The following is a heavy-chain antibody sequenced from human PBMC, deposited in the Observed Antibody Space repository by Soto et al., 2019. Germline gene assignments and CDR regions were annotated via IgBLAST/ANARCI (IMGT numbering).Heavy chain of an antibody. CDR1: GGTFSSYR. Sequence: GASVKVSFKASGGTFSSYRINWLRQAPGQGLEWVGGIVPIYRTADYAQKFQGRVTITADESARTAYLEVRSLKSQDTAVYYCARDSGAKLSSSWGQGTLVTVSS. CDR2: IVPIYRTA. CDR3: ARDSGAKLSSS. V-gene: IGHV1-69*13. D-gene: IGHD6-13*01. J-gene: IGHJ4*02.